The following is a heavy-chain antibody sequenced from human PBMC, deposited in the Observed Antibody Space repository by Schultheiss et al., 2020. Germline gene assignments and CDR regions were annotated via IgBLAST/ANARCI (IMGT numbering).Heavy chain of an antibody. Sequence: GGSLRLSCAASGFTFSSYAMHWVRQAPGKGLEWVAVISYDGSNKYYADSVKGRFTISRDNSKNTLYLQMNSLRAEDTAVYYCAKVGPSGEPGRDAFDIWGQGTMVTVSS. CDR1: GFTFSSYA. J-gene: IGHJ3*02. V-gene: IGHV3-30-3*01. CDR3: AKVGPSGEPGRDAFDI. D-gene: IGHD6-25*01. CDR2: ISYDGSNK.